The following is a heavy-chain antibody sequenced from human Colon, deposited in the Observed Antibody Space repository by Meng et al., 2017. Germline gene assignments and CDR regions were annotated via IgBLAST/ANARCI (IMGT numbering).Heavy chain of an antibody. D-gene: IGHD1-14*01. V-gene: IGHV3-11*01. Sequence: EEVVVSGAGWVKPGGSLRLSCAASGFIFSDYYMAWIRQTPGKGLEWVSYISTTGSIAYYADSVKGRFTISRDNAKNSVYLQMDSLTADDTAVYYCARDHGTGLDHWGQGALVTVSS. CDR3: ARDHGTGLDH. J-gene: IGHJ4*02. CDR2: ISTTGSIA. CDR1: GFIFSDYY.